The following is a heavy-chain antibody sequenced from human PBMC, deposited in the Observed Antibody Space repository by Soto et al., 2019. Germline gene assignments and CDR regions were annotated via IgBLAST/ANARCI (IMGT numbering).Heavy chain of an antibody. CDR3: ARERPYYDSLTGDQIDAFDI. CDR1: GFTFSSYS. V-gene: IGHV3-21*01. D-gene: IGHD3-9*01. Sequence: GGSLRLSCAASGFTFSSYSMNWVRQAPGKGLEWVSSISSSSSYIYYADSVKGRFTISRDNAKNSLYLQMNSLRAEDTAVYYCARERPYYDSLTGDQIDAFDIWGQGTMVTVSS. J-gene: IGHJ3*02. CDR2: ISSSSSYI.